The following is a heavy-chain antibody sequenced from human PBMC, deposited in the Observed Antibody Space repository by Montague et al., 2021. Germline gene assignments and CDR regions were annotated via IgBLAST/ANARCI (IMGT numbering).Heavy chain of an antibody. CDR1: GDSINFYY. J-gene: IGHJ4*02. CDR2: VYHTGTT. Sequence: SETLSLTCTVSGDSINFYYWSWIRQPPGKGLEWIGYVYHTGTTNYNPSLKSRVTISVDTSRNQFFLNVNSVTAADTAVYYCARKGTNWDYWGQGTLVTVSS. V-gene: IGHV4-59*01. CDR3: ARKGTNWDY. D-gene: IGHD2-8*01.